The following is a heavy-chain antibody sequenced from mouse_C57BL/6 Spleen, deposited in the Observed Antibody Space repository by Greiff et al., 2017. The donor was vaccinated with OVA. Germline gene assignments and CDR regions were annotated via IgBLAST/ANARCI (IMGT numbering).Heavy chain of an antibody. Sequence: VQLQQSGPELVKPGASVKISCKASGYSFTSYYIHWVKQRPGQGLEWIGWIYPGSGNTKYNEKFKGKATLTAETSSSTAYMQLSSLTSEDSAVYYCARGGYYYGSSYDYYAMDYWGQGTSVTVSS. J-gene: IGHJ4*01. D-gene: IGHD1-1*01. CDR3: ARGGYYYGSSYDYYAMDY. CDR2: IYPGSGNT. CDR1: GYSFTSYY. V-gene: IGHV1-66*01.